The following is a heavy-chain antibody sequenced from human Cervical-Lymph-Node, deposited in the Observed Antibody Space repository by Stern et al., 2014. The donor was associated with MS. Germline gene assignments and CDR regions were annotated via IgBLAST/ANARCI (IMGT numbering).Heavy chain of an antibody. D-gene: IGHD4-11*01. Sequence: QLQLQESGPGLVKPSETLSLTCTVSGGSITNRDYWGWIRQSPGKGLEWIGSVYYSGITYYRPSLKSRATKSIETSTNQFFLQLNSVTATDTAVYFCARGVTAVTNYVPNWCFDLWGRGTLVTVSS. J-gene: IGHJ2*01. CDR1: GGSITNRDY. CDR2: VYYSGIT. CDR3: ARGVTAVTNYVPNWCFDL. V-gene: IGHV4-39*02.